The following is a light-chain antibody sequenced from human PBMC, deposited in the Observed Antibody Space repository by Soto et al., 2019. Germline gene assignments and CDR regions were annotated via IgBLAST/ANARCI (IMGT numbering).Light chain of an antibody. V-gene: IGKV1-5*01. CDR3: QQYSSYPYT. CDR2: DAS. J-gene: IGKJ2*01. Sequence: DIQMTQSPSTLSASVRDRVTFTCRASQSISGRLAWYQQKPGKAPKLLIYDASTLESGVPSRFSGSGFGTEFTLTTSSLQPDDFATYYCQQYSSYPYTFGQGTKLEIK. CDR1: QSISGR.